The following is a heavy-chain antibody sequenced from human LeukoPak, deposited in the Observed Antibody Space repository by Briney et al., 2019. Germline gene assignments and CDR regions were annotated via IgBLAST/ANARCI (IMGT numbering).Heavy chain of an antibody. CDR1: GYTFTSYG. Sequence: GASVKVSCKASGYTFTSYGISWVRQAPGQGLEWMGWISAYNGNTNYAQKLQGRVTMTTDTSTSTAYMELRSLGSDDTAVYYCARGLYYYGSGSYYPFDYWGQGTLVTVSS. V-gene: IGHV1-18*01. J-gene: IGHJ4*02. CDR3: ARGLYYYGSGSYYPFDY. CDR2: ISAYNGNT. D-gene: IGHD3-10*01.